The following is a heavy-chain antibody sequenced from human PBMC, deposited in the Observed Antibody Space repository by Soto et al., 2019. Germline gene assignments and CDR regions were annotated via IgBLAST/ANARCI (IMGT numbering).Heavy chain of an antibody. CDR1: GLTVSSSY. D-gene: IGHD5-18*01. CDR3: ARASEPEYSSAIPFDI. Sequence: GGSLRLSCAASGLTVSSSYVSWVRQAPGKGLQWVSVIYSAGSTYYANSVKGRFTISRDISTNMVYLQMSSLTDEDTAVYYCARASEPEYSSAIPFDIWGQGALVTVSS. V-gene: IGHV3-53*01. J-gene: IGHJ4*02. CDR2: IYSAGST.